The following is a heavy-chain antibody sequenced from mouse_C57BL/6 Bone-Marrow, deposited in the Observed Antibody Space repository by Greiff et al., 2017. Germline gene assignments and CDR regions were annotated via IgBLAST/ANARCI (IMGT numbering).Heavy chain of an antibody. CDR2: IYPGDGDT. Sequence: VQLQQSGAELVKPGASVKISCKASGYAISSYWMNWVKQRPGKGLEWIGQIYPGDGDTNYNGKFKGKATLTADKSSSTAYMQLSSLTSEDSAVYFCASAQAVYAMDYWVQGTSVTVSS. V-gene: IGHV1-80*01. D-gene: IGHD3-2*02. J-gene: IGHJ4*01. CDR3: ASAQAVYAMDY. CDR1: GYAISSYW.